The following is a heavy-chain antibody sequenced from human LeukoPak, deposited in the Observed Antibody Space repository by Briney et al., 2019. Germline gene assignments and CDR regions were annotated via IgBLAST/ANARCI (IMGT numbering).Heavy chain of an antibody. V-gene: IGHV3-21*01. CDR1: GLTFSSYN. D-gene: IGHD2-21*01. CDR2: ISSSSTYI. J-gene: IGHJ4*02. Sequence: GGSLRLSCAASGLTFSSYNMNWVRQAPGKGLEWVSSISSSSTYIYYADSLKGRFTISRDNAKNSLYLQMNSLRAEDTAVYYCARDPYRCGGNCSFAYWGQGTLVTVSS. CDR3: ARDPYRCGGNCSFAY.